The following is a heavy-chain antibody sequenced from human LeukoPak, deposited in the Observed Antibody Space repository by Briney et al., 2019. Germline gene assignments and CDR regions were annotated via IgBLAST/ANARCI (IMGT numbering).Heavy chain of an antibody. D-gene: IGHD2-2*01. CDR1: GGSISSYY. V-gene: IGHV4-4*09. CDR3: ARLIVPAALMDV. CDR2: IYTSGST. Sequence: SETLSLTCTVSGGSISSYYWSWIRQPPRKGLEWIGYIYTSGSTNYNPSLKSRVTISVDTSKNQFSLKLSSVTAADTAVYYCARLIVPAALMDVWGKGTTVTVSS. J-gene: IGHJ6*03.